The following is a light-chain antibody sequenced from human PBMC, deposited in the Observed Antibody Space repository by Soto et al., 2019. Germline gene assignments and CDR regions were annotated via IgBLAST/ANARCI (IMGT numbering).Light chain of an antibody. V-gene: IGLV1-40*01. Sequence: QSVLTQPPSVSGAPGQRVTISCTGSSSNIGAGYDVHWYQQLPGTAPNLLIYGNSNRPSGIPDRFSGSKSGTSASLAITGLQAEDEADYYCQSYDSRLSAYYVFGTGTKVTVL. CDR1: SSNIGAGYD. CDR3: QSYDSRLSAYYV. CDR2: GNS. J-gene: IGLJ1*01.